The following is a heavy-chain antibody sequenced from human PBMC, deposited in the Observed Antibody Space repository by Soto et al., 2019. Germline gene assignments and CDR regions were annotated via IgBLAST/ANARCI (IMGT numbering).Heavy chain of an antibody. J-gene: IGHJ3*02. CDR1: GGSISSGDSY. Sequence: LSLTCTVAGGSISSGDSYWTWIRQHPRKGLEWIGYIYFSGSTTYNPSLKSRLSISIHTSKNQFSLKLNSVTAADTAIYYCARDDYGGNSGALDIWGQGTMVTVSS. CDR3: ARDDYGGNSGALDI. CDR2: IYFSGST. D-gene: IGHD4-17*01. V-gene: IGHV4-31*03.